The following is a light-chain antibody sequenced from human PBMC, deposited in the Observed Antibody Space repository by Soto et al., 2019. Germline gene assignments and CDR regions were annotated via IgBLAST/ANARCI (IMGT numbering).Light chain of an antibody. J-gene: IGKJ1*01. V-gene: IGKV1-5*03. CDR3: QQYNDYSRT. Sequence: DIPMTQSPSTLSASVGDRVIITCRASQSIRNWLAWYQQKPGKAPKLLIYRASNLEGGVSSRFSGSGSGTEFALTISSLQSDDFATYYCQQYNDYSRTFGQGTKVE. CDR1: QSIRNW. CDR2: RAS.